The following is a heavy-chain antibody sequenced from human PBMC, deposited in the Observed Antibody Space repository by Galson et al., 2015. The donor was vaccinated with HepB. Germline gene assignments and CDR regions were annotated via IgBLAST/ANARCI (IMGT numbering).Heavy chain of an antibody. CDR1: GVTFNWYW. V-gene: IGHV3-7*04. CDR3: ARATATIDY. J-gene: IGHJ4*02. CDR2: IEQDGSER. D-gene: IGHD5-12*01. Sequence: SLRLACAASGVTFNWYWMTWVRQAPGKGLEWVANIEQDGSERYYVDSVKGRFTISRDNAKNSLYLQMNSLTAEDTAVYYCARATATIDYWGQGTLVTVSS.